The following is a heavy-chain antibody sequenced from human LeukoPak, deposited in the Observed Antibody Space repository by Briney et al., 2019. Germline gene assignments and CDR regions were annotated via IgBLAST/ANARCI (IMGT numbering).Heavy chain of an antibody. D-gene: IGHD1-1*01. CDR1: GGSISSSSYY. J-gene: IGHJ3*02. CDR3: ARRGVRGLERRKEYAFDI. CDR2: INHSGST. V-gene: IGHV4-39*07. Sequence: SETLSLTCTVSGGSISSSSYYWGWIRQPPGKGLEWIGEINHSGSTNYNPSLKSRVTISVDTSKNQFSLKLSSVTAADTAVYYCARRGVRGLERRKEYAFDIWGQGTMVTVSS.